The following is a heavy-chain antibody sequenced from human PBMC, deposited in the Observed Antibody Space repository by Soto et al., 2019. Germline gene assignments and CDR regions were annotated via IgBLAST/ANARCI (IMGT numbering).Heavy chain of an antibody. CDR1: GFTFSSYS. CDR2: ISSSSSYI. CDR3: ARGVSGEMATTYYFDY. D-gene: IGHD3-10*01. Sequence: PGGSVRLSCAASGFTFSSYSMNWVRQAPGKGLEWVSSISSSSSYIYYADSVKGRFTISRDNAKNSLYLQMNSLRAEDTAVYYCARGVSGEMATTYYFDYWGQGTLVTVSS. V-gene: IGHV3-21*01. J-gene: IGHJ4*02.